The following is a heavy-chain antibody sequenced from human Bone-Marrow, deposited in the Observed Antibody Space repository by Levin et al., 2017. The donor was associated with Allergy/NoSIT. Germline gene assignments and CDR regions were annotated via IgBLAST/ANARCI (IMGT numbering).Heavy chain of an antibody. CDR1: GFTFNKHG. CDR2: LSYDGTQE. Sequence: TGGSLRLSCAASGFTFNKHGMYWVRQAQGKGLEWVAALSYDGTQEFYGDSAKGRFTISRDNSKNMVFLQMDGLRTEDTAVYFCVKEGRGVSAEYWGQGTLVTVSS. J-gene: IGHJ4*02. CDR3: VKEGRGVSAEY. V-gene: IGHV3-30*18. D-gene: IGHD2-8*01.